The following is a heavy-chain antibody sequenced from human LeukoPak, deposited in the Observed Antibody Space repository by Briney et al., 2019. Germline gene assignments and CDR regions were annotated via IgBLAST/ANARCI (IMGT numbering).Heavy chain of an antibody. Sequence: SQTLSLTXTVSGGSISSGDYYWSRIRQPPGKGLEWIGYIYYSGSTYYNPSLKSRVTISVDTSKNQFSLKLSSVTAADTAVYYCARDSGTGDFDYWGQGTLVTVSS. J-gene: IGHJ4*02. D-gene: IGHD3-10*01. CDR1: GGSISSGDYY. V-gene: IGHV4-30-4*08. CDR2: IYYSGST. CDR3: ARDSGTGDFDY.